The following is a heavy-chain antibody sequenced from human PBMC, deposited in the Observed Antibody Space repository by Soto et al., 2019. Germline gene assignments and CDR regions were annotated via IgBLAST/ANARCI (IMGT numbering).Heavy chain of an antibody. CDR1: GGTFNNYA. CDR2: IIPTFGTG. V-gene: IGHV1-69*01. D-gene: IGHD3-10*01. CDR3: ASFECTLVRGGRCCPYEMDV. Sequence: QVLLVQSGPEVKKPGSSVKVSCKASGGTFNNYAINWVRQAPGKGLEWMGGIIPTFGTGNHAQKFQGRVTITGDESRTTAYMGLNSMRSGDRDIDDWASFECTLVRGGRCCPYEMDVWGEGTTVMVSS. J-gene: IGHJ6*04.